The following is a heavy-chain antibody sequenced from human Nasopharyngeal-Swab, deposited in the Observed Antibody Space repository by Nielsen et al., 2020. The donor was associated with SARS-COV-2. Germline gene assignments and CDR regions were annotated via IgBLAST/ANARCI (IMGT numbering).Heavy chain of an antibody. CDR2: IGDKEHNYAT. CDR3: TTDFYFDY. Sequence: GESLKISCAAPGLIFSASAIHWVRQASGKGLECVVRIGDKEHNYATTYGASVQGRFTISRDDSKNTAFLQMDSLKTEDTALYYGTTDFYFDYWGQGTLVTVSS. CDR1: GLIFSASA. V-gene: IGHV3-73*01. J-gene: IGHJ4*02.